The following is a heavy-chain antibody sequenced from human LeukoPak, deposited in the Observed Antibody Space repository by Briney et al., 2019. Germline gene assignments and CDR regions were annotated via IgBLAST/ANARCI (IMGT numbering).Heavy chain of an antibody. V-gene: IGHV4-39*01. Sequence: KASETLSLTCTVSGGSISSTSYYWGWIRQPPGKGLEWIGSIYYGGSTYYNPSLKSRVTISVDTSKNQFSLKLNSVTAADTAVYYCARHYYSGSGSYRPFDYWGQGTLVTVSS. CDR3: ARHYYSGSGSYRPFDY. CDR1: GGSISSTSYY. D-gene: IGHD3-10*01. CDR2: IYYGGST. J-gene: IGHJ4*02.